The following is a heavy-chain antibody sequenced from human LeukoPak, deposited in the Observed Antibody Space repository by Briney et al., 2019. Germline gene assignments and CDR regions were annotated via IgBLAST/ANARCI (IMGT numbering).Heavy chain of an antibody. J-gene: IGHJ4*02. D-gene: IGHD3-10*01. CDR2: ISAYNGNT. Sequence: ASVKVSCKASGNTFSDYAISWVRQAPGQGLEWMGWISAYNGNTNYAQKLQGRVTMTTDTSTSTAYMELRSLRSDDTAVYYCARDRPYGSGSYYMPPFDYWGQGTLVTVSS. CDR1: GNTFSDYA. V-gene: IGHV1-18*01. CDR3: ARDRPYGSGSYYMPPFDY.